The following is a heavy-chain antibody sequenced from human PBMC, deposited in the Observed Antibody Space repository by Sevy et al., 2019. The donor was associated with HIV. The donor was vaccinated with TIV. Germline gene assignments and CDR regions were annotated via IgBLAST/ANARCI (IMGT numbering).Heavy chain of an antibody. D-gene: IGHD2-15*01. J-gene: IGHJ4*02. CDR3: ARGYCSGGRCYPGGY. CDR1: GYTFSTYG. Sequence: GASVKVSCKASGYTFSTYGINWVRQAPGQGLEWMGWINTFTGDTNYLQKLQDRVTMTKDTSTSTVYMELRSLRSDDTAVYYCARGYCSGGRCYPGGYWGQGTLVTVSS. CDR2: INTFTGDT. V-gene: IGHV1-18*01.